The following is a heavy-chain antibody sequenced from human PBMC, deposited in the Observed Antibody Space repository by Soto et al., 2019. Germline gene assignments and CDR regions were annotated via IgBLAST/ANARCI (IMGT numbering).Heavy chain of an antibody. J-gene: IGHJ5*02. CDR3: AIEGASTVVTVNWFDP. Sequence: QVQLVQSGAEVKKPGSSVKVSCKASGGTFSSYAISWVRQAPGQGLEWMGGIIPIFGTANYAQKFQGRVTITADESTSTAYMELSSLRSEDTAVDYCAIEGASTVVTVNWFDPWGQGTLVTVSS. CDR1: GGTFSSYA. V-gene: IGHV1-69*12. D-gene: IGHD2-15*01. CDR2: IIPIFGTA.